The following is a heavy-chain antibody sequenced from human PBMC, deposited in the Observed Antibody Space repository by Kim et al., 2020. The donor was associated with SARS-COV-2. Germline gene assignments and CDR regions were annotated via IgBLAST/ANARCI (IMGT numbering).Heavy chain of an antibody. Sequence: NKYYAESVKGRFTIPRDNSKHTLYLQMNSLRAEDTAVYYCAREQIWFDPWGQGTLVTVSS. V-gene: IGHV3-33*01. CDR3: AREQIWFDP. CDR2: NK. J-gene: IGHJ5*02.